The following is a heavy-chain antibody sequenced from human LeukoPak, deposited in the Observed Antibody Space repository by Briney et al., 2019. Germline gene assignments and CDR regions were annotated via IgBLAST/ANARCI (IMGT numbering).Heavy chain of an antibody. CDR1: GYTFTGYY. Sequence: ASVKVSCKASGYTFTGYYMHWVRQATGQGLEWMGWINPNSGGTNYAQKFQGRVTMTRDTSISAAYMELSRLRSDDTAVYYCARDPYSNYFDYWGQGTLVTVSS. J-gene: IGHJ4*02. CDR2: INPNSGGT. CDR3: ARDPYSNYFDY. V-gene: IGHV1-2*02. D-gene: IGHD5-18*01.